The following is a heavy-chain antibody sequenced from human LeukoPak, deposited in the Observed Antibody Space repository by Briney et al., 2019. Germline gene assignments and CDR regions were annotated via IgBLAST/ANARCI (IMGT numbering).Heavy chain of an antibody. V-gene: IGHV4-59*01. CDR2: IYYSGST. CDR3: AREAVTAKTFSLDY. Sequence: PSETLSLTCTVSGGSISSYYWSWVRQPPGKGLEWIGYIYYSGSTNYNPALKSRVTISVDTSKNQVSLKLSSVTAADTAVYYCAREAVTAKTFSLDYWGQGTLVTVSS. J-gene: IGHJ4*02. CDR1: GGSISSYY. D-gene: IGHD2-21*02.